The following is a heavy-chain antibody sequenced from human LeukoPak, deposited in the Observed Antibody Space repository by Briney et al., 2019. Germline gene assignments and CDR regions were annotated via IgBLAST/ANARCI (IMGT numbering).Heavy chain of an antibody. CDR3: ARDIGSGYSGAFDI. Sequence: GRSLRLSCAASGFTFSSYGMHWVRQAPGKGLEWVAVIWYDGSNKYYADSVKGRFTISRDNSKDTLYLQMNSLRAEDTAVCYCARDIGSGYSGAFDIWGQGTMVTVSS. CDR1: GFTFSSYG. CDR2: IWYDGSNK. J-gene: IGHJ3*02. V-gene: IGHV3-33*01. D-gene: IGHD3-22*01.